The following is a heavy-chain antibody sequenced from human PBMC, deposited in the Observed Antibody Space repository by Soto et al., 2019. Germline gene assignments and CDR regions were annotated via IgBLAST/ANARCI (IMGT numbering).Heavy chain of an antibody. V-gene: IGHV3-64D*06. CDR1: GFTFSSYA. CDR2: ISSNGGST. CDR3: VKDKYQARGIAAAGNFDY. D-gene: IGHD6-13*01. J-gene: IGHJ4*02. Sequence: GGSLRLSCSASGFTFSSYAMHWVRQAPGKGLEYVSAISSNGGSTYYADSVKGRFTISRDNSKNTLYLQMSSLRAEDTAVYYCVKDKYQARGIAAAGNFDYGGRGTLVTVSS.